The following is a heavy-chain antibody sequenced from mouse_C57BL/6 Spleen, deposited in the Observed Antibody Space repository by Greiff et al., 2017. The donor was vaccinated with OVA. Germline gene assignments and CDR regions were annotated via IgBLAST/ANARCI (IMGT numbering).Heavy chain of an antibody. CDR2: ISSGGSYT. Sequence: EVKVVESGGDLVKPGGSLKLSCAASGFTFSSYGMSWVRQTPDKRLEWVATISSGGSYTYYPASVKGRFTISRDNAKNTLYLQMSSLKSEDTAMYYGARQGDYYGSRNFDYWGQGTTLTVSS. CDR3: ARQGDYYGSRNFDY. CDR1: GFTFSSYG. V-gene: IGHV5-6*01. D-gene: IGHD1-1*01. J-gene: IGHJ2*01.